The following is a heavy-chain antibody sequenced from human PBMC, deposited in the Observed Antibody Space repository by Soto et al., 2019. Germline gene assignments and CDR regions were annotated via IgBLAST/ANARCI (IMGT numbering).Heavy chain of an antibody. D-gene: IGHD2-15*01. V-gene: IGHV3-23*01. CDR2: ISGSGGST. CDR3: AKDRYCSDGSRYQAYHFDY. J-gene: IGHJ4*02. CDR1: GFTFSSYA. Sequence: PGGSLRLSCAASGFTFSSYAMSWVRQAAGKGLEWVSAISGSGGSTYYADSVEGRFTISRDNSKNTLYLQMNSLRAEDTAVYYCAKDRYCSDGSRYQAYHFDYWGRGTLVTVSS.